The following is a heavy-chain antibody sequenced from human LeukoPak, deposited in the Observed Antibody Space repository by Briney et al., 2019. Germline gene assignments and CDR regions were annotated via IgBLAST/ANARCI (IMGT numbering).Heavy chain of an antibody. CDR3: AKSRGQLVPDYFQH. V-gene: IGHV4-38-2*01. J-gene: IGHJ1*01. D-gene: IGHD6-13*01. Sequence: SETLSLTCAVSGYSISSGYYWGWIRQPPGKGLEWSGSIYHSGSTYYNPPLKSRVTISVDTSKRPCSLKLSSVTAADTAVYYCAKSRGQLVPDYFQHWGQGTLVTVSS. CDR2: IYHSGST. CDR1: GYSISSGYY.